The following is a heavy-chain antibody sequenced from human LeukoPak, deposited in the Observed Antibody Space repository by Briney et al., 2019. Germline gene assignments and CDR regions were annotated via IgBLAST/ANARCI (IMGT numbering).Heavy chain of an antibody. CDR3: AKSMIAAAGTNWFDP. CDR1: GFTFDDYA. CDR2: ISWNSGSI. Sequence: GGSLRLSCAASGFTFDDYAMRWVRQAPGKGLEWVSGISWNSGSIGYADSVKGRFTISRDNAKNSLYLQMNSLRAEDTALYYCAKSMIAAAGTNWFDPWGQGTLVTVSS. V-gene: IGHV3-9*01. J-gene: IGHJ5*02. D-gene: IGHD6-13*01.